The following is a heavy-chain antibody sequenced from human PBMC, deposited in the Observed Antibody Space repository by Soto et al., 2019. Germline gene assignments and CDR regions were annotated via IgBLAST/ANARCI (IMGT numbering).Heavy chain of an antibody. D-gene: IGHD3-10*01. Sequence: ASVKVSCKASGYSFTSYGISWVRQVPGQGLEWMGWISAYNDNTKFAQKLQGRVTLTTDTSTSTAYMELRSLRSDDTAVYYCARDSRLWFGESRWFDPWGQGTLVTVSS. CDR1: GYSFTSYG. CDR3: ARDSRLWFGESRWFDP. CDR2: ISAYNDNT. J-gene: IGHJ5*02. V-gene: IGHV1-18*01.